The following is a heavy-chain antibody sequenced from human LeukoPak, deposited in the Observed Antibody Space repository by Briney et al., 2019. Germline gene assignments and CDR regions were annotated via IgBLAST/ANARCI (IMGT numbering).Heavy chain of an antibody. D-gene: IGHD2-2*01. Sequence: ASVKVSCKASGYTFTDYYMRWVRQAPGQGLEWMGRINPNSGGTNYAQKFQGRVTMTRDTSISTAYMELSRLRSDDTALYSCARGAVPAAPPDYWGQGTLVTVSS. CDR3: ARGAVPAAPPDY. V-gene: IGHV1-2*06. J-gene: IGHJ4*02. CDR1: GYTFTDYY. CDR2: INPNSGGT.